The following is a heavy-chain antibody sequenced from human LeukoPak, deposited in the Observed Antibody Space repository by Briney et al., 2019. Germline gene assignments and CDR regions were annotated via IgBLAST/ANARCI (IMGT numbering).Heavy chain of an antibody. Sequence: GGSLRLSCAASDFSVGSNYMTWVRQAPGKGLEWVSLIYSVGTTFYADSVKGRFTISRDTSKNTLYLQMNSLRAEDTAVYYCAKGSSGYSGDAFDIWGQGTMVTVSS. CDR1: DFSVGSNY. D-gene: IGHD3-22*01. CDR2: IYSVGTT. J-gene: IGHJ3*02. CDR3: AKGSSGYSGDAFDI. V-gene: IGHV3-66*01.